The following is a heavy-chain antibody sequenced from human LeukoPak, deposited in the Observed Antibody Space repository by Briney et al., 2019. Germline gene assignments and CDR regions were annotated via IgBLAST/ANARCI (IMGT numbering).Heavy chain of an antibody. J-gene: IGHJ6*02. CDR1: GFTLSSYP. CDR3: ARSADNYDYHYGMDV. V-gene: IGHV3-23*01. Sequence: GGSLRHSCVASGFTLSSYPLSWVRPAPGKGLEWVSAISSSGGSTYYAGSVKGRFTISRDDSKNTLYVKMNSLRADDTAVYYCARSADNYDYHYGMDVWGQGTTVTVSS. CDR2: ISSSGGST.